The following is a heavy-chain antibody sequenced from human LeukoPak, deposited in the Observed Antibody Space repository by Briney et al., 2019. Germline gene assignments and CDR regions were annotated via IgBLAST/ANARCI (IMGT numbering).Heavy chain of an antibody. CDR2: IYTSGST. CDR3: ARDRRCSSTSCPEDYYYYYMDV. J-gene: IGHJ6*03. V-gene: IGHV4-4*07. CDR1: GGSISSYY. Sequence: PSETLSLTCTVSGGSISSYYWSWIRQPPGKGLEWIGRIYTSGSTNYNPSLKSRVTMSVDTSKNQFSLKLSSVTAADTAVYYCARDRRCSSTSCPEDYYYYYMDVWGKGTTVTVSS. D-gene: IGHD2-2*01.